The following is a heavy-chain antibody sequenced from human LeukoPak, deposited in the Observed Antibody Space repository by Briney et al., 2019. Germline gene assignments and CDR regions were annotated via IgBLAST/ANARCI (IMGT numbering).Heavy chain of an antibody. CDR3: ARDRVNYYGSGSYPYYYMDV. CDR2: IYYSGST. D-gene: IGHD3-10*01. V-gene: IGHV4-61*08. CDR1: GGSISSGDYY. Sequence: PSQTLSLTCTVSGGSISSGDYYWSWIRQPPGKGLEWIGYIYYSGSTNYNPSLKSRVTISVDTSKNQFSLKLSSVTAADTAVYYCARDRVNYYGSGSYPYYYMDVWGKGTTVTVSS. J-gene: IGHJ6*03.